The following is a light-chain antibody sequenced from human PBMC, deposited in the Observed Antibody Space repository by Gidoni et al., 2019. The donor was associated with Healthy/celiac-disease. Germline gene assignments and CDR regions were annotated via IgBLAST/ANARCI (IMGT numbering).Light chain of an antibody. Sequence: IVLTQSTDTLSLSPGERANLSCRASQSVSSYLAWYQQKPGQAPRLLSYDASNMATGIPASFSGNGSGTDFTLTISSLEPEAFAVYYCQQRSNWPPITFGQGTRLEIK. V-gene: IGKV3-11*01. CDR2: DAS. CDR3: QQRSNWPPIT. CDR1: QSVSSY. J-gene: IGKJ5*01.